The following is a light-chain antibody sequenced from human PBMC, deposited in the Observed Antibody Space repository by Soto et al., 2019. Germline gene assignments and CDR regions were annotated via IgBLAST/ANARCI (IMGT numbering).Light chain of an antibody. J-gene: IGKJ1*01. Sequence: DIQMTQSPSSLSASVGDRVTITCRASQNIRSYLNWYQQKPGKAPQLLIYATSSLQTGVPSRFSASGSGTDFSLVISDLQHGDSATYYCQQGYSSRWTSGRGTKVE. CDR1: QNIRSY. CDR3: QQGYSSRWT. CDR2: ATS. V-gene: IGKV1-39*01.